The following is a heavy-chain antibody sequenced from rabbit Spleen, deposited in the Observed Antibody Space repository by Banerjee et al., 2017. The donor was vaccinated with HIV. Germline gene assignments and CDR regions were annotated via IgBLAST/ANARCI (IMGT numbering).Heavy chain of an antibody. CDR3: ARDSGSSYYSMVFGL. CDR2: IYPGSSGST. D-gene: IGHD8-1*01. CDR1: GFDLSSYYY. J-gene: IGHJ4*01. Sequence: QSLEESGGDLVKPEGSLTLTCEASGFDLSSYYYMCWVRQAPGKGPEWIACIYPGSSGSTYYASWAKGRFTISKTSSTTVTLQMTSLTAADTATYFCARDSGSSYYSMVFGLWGPGTLVTVS. V-gene: IGHV1S40*01.